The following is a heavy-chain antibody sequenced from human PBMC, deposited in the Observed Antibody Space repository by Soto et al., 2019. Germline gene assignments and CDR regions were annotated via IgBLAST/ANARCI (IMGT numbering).Heavy chain of an antibody. CDR2: IYWDDAK. CDR1: GFALTTTGVG. Sequence: QITLKESGPTLVKPTQTLTLTCTFSGFALTTTGVGVGWIRQPPGKSLEWLAIIYWDDAKRYSPSLKSRLTISKDTSKTKVGLTMTNVDPVDTATYFCAYRVVLCSGVTCYSHPFDFWGQGTLVTVSS. J-gene: IGHJ4*02. CDR3: AYRVVLCSGVTCYSHPFDF. D-gene: IGHD2-15*01. V-gene: IGHV2-5*02.